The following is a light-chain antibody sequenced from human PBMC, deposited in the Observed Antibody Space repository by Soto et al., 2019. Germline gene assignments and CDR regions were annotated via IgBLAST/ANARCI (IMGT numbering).Light chain of an antibody. CDR2: WAS. Sequence: DIVMTQSPDSLAVSLGERATINCKSSQSVLYSSKKKYYLAWHQQKPGQPPNQIIYWASTRESGVPERFSGSGSGTDFPLTISSLHAEDVAVYYCQQYYSTPPTFGQGTKVEIK. CDR3: QQYYSTPPT. CDR1: QSVLYSSKKKYY. J-gene: IGKJ1*01. V-gene: IGKV4-1*01.